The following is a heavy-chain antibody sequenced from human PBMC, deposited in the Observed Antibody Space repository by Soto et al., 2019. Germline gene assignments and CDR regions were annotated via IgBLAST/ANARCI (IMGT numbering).Heavy chain of an antibody. Sequence: SETLSLTCTVSGGSISSGGYYWSWIRQHPGKGLEWIGYIYYSGSTYYNPSLKSRVTISVDTSKNQFSLKLSSVTAADTAVYYCARNYYGSGYYHYVDVWGKGTTVTVSS. CDR3: ARNYYGSGYYHYVDV. J-gene: IGHJ6*03. V-gene: IGHV4-31*03. D-gene: IGHD3-10*01. CDR1: GGSISSGGYY. CDR2: IYYSGST.